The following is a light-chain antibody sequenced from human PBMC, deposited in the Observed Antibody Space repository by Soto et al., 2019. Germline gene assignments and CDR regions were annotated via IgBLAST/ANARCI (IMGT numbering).Light chain of an antibody. CDR1: QSVSRSY. CDR3: QQYCDWPIT. Sequence: EIVLTQSPCTLALSPGERATLSCRASQSVSRSYLAWYQQKPGQAPRLLIYGASSRATGIPERFSGSGSGTDFTLTISRLEPEDFEVYFCQQYCDWPITFGQGTRLEIK. J-gene: IGKJ5*01. CDR2: GAS. V-gene: IGKV3-20*01.